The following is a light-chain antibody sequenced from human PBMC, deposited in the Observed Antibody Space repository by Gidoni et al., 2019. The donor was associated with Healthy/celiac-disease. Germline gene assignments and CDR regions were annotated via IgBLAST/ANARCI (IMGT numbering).Light chain of an antibody. V-gene: IGKV1-39*01. CDR3: QQSYSTPVT. J-gene: IGKJ4*01. CDR2: AAS. Sequence: DIQMTQSPSSMSASVGDRVTITCRASQSISSYLNWYQQKPGKAPKPLIYAASSLQSGVPSRFSGSVSGTDFTLTISSLQPEDFATYYCQQSYSTPVTFGGXTKVEIK. CDR1: QSISSY.